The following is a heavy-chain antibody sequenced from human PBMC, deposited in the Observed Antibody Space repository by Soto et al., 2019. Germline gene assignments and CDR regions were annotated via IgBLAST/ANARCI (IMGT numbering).Heavy chain of an antibody. CDR2: ISWNSGSI. V-gene: IGHV3-9*01. J-gene: IGHJ3*02. CDR1: GFTFDDYA. D-gene: IGHD6-6*01. CDR3: AKGQLVPPGGAFDI. Sequence: PGGSLRLSCAASGFTFDDYAMHWVRQAPGKGLEWVSGISWNSGSIGYADSVKGRFTISRDNAKNSLYLQMNSLRAEDTALYYCAKGQLVPPGGAFDIWSQGTMVTVSS.